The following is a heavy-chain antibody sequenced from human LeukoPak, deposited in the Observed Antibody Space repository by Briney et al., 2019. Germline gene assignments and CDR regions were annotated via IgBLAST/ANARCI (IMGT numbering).Heavy chain of an antibody. CDR2: MNPNSGNT. CDR3: ARVRYSGNYAYFDY. J-gene: IGHJ4*02. CDR1: GYTFTSYD. V-gene: IGHV1-8*03. D-gene: IGHD1-26*01. Sequence: ASVKVSCKASGYTFTSYDINWVRQATGQGLEWMGWMNPNSGNTGYAQKFQGRVTITRNTSISTAYMELSSLRSEDTAVYYCARVRYSGNYAYFDYWGQGTLVTVSS.